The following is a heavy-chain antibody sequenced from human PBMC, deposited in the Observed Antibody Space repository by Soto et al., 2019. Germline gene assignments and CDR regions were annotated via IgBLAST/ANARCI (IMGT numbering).Heavy chain of an antibody. V-gene: IGHV4-34*01. Sequence: SETLSLTCAVYGGSFSGDYWSWIRQPPGKGLEWIGEINHSGSTNYNPSLKSRGTMSVDTSKMQFSLRLGSVTAADTAIYFCACPHGRSPFYYLDFWGPGTLVTVSS. CDR3: ACPHGRSPFYYLDF. J-gene: IGHJ4*02. CDR2: INHSGST. CDR1: GGSFSGDY.